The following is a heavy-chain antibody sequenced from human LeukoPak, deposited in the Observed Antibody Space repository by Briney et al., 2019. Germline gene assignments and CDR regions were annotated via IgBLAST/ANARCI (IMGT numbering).Heavy chain of an antibody. V-gene: IGHV4-61*01. J-gene: IGHJ4*02. Sequence: PSETLSLTCTVSGYSISSGYYWGWIRQPPGKGLEWIGYIYYSGSTNYNPSLKSRVTISVDTSKNQFSLKLSSVTAADTAVYYCARANPKYYDILTGYPNYYFDYWGQGTLVTVSS. D-gene: IGHD3-9*01. CDR3: ARANPKYYDILTGYPNYYFDY. CDR1: GYSISSGYY. CDR2: IYYSGST.